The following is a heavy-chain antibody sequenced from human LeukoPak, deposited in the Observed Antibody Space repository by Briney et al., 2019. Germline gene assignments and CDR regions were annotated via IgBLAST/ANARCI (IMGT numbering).Heavy chain of an antibody. CDR3: AKTTVGYSSGRYPGWPADC. D-gene: IGHD6-19*01. Sequence: GGSLRLSCAASGFTFSSYAMRWVRQAPGKGLEWVSFISGSGGSTYYADSVKGRFTISRDNSKNTLYLQMNSLSAEDTAVYYCAKTTVGYSSGRYPGWPADCWGQGTLVTVSS. CDR1: GFTFSSYA. V-gene: IGHV3-23*01. CDR2: ISGSGGST. J-gene: IGHJ4*02.